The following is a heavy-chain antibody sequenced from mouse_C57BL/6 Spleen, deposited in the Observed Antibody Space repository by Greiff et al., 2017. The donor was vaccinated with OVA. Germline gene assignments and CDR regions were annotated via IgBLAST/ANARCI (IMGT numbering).Heavy chain of an antibody. CDR2: IYPADSGT. Sequence: QVQLQQPGAELVRPGSSVKLSCKASGYTFTSYWMDWVKQRPAQGLEWIGNIYPADSGTHYNQKFKDKATLTVDKSSSTAYMQLSSLTSEDSAVYDCARVAYDGYPRDYWGQGTMVTVSA. J-gene: IGHJ3*01. CDR1: GYTFTSYW. D-gene: IGHD2-3*01. CDR3: ARVAYDGYPRDY. V-gene: IGHV1-61*01.